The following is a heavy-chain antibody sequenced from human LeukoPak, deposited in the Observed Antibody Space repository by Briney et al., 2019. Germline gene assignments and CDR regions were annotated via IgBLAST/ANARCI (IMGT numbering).Heavy chain of an antibody. V-gene: IGHV3-74*01. D-gene: IGHD6-6*01. CDR3: ARGAARLGSDY. J-gene: IGHJ4*02. CDR1: GFTFSSYW. CDR2: INSDGSST. Sequence: GGSLRLSCAASGFTFSSYWMHWDRQAPGKGLAWVSRINSDGSSTIYADSVKGRFTISRDNAKNTLYLQMNSLRAEDTAVYYCARGAARLGSDYWGQGTLVTVSS.